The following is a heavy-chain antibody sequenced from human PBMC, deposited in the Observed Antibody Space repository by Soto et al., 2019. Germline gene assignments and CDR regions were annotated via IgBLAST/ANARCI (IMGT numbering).Heavy chain of an antibody. V-gene: IGHV6-1*01. CDR1: GDSFSINIAA. J-gene: IGHJ4*02. D-gene: IGHD1-7*01. Sequence: PSQTLSLTCAISGDSFSINIAAWNWIRQSPSRGLEWLGRTYYRSKWYNDYAVSVKSRITINPDTSKNQFSLQPNSVTPEDTAVYYCARAPLTGTPSWAPDYWGQGTLVTVSS. CDR3: ARAPLTGTPSWAPDY. CDR2: TYYRSKWYN.